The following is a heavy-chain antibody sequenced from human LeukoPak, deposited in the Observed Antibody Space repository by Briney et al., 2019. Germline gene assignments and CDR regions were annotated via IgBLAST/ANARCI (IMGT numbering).Heavy chain of an antibody. CDR2: VFYSGNT. CDR3: ARPRGQLWTDAFDI. CDR1: GGYIXTXX. V-gene: IGHV4-59*08. D-gene: IGHD5-18*01. Sequence: SETLSLTCNVSGGYIXTXXXSXXXXXPGXXLXWXGYVFYSGNTKYNPSLKSRVTISVDTSKNQFSLKLSSVTAADTAVYYCARPRGQLWTDAFDIWGQGTMVTVSS. J-gene: IGHJ3*02.